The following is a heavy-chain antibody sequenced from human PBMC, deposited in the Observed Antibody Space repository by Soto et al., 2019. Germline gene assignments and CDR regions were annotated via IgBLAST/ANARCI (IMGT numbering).Heavy chain of an antibody. D-gene: IGHD3-10*01. Sequence: GGSLRLSCTASGFTFGDYAMSWFRQAPGKGLEWVGFIRSKAYGGTTEYAAAVKGRFTISRDDSKSIAYLQMNSLKTEDTAVYYCTTALYGSDLLDYWGQGTLVTVSS. V-gene: IGHV3-49*03. CDR3: TTALYGSDLLDY. J-gene: IGHJ4*02. CDR1: GFTFGDYA. CDR2: IRSKAYGGTT.